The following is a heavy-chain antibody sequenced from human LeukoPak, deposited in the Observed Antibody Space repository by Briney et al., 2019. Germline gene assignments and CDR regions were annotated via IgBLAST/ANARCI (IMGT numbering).Heavy chain of an antibody. V-gene: IGHV3-13*04. J-gene: IGHJ4*02. CDR1: GFTFSNYD. D-gene: IGHD3-16*02. CDR2: IDTAGNT. Sequence: PGGSLRLSCAASGFTFSNYDIDWVRQVTGRRLEWVSSIDTAGNTYYADSVKGRFILSRENVKTSVYLQMDSLGAGDTAVYYCTRERVGVGRLSDLDYWGQGTLVTVSS. CDR3: TRERVGVGRLSDLDY.